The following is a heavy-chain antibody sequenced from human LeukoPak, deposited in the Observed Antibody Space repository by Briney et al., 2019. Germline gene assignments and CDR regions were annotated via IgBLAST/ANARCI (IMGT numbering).Heavy chain of an antibody. CDR3: ARDLDFWSDKDY. V-gene: IGHV1-58*02. CDR1: GFTFTSSA. D-gene: IGHD3-3*01. Sequence: SVKVSCKASGFTFTSSAMQWVRQARGQRLEWIGWIVVGSGNTNYAQKFQERVTITRDMSTSTAYMELSSLRSEDTALYYCARDLDFWSDKDYWGQGTLVTVSS. J-gene: IGHJ4*02. CDR2: IVVGSGNT.